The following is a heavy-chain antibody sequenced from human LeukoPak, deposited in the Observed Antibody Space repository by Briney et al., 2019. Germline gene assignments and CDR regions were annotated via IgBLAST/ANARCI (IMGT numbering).Heavy chain of an antibody. CDR2: IYSGGST. Sequence: GSLRLSCAASGFTVSSNYMSWVRQAPGKGLEWVSVIYSGGSTYYADSVKGRFTISRGNSKNTLYLQMNSLRAEDTAVYYCARDLYSSGWPNAFDIWGQGTMVTVSS. J-gene: IGHJ3*02. CDR1: GFTVSSNY. CDR3: ARDLYSSGWPNAFDI. D-gene: IGHD6-19*01. V-gene: IGHV3-53*01.